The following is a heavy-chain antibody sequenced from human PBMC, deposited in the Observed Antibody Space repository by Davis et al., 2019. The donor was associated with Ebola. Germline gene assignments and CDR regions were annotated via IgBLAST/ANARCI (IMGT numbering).Heavy chain of an antibody. V-gene: IGHV3-23*01. CDR2: ISGSGGST. D-gene: IGHD2-21*01. CDR1: GFTFSSYA. Sequence: GESLKISCAASGFTFSSYAMSWVRQAPGKGLEWVSAISGSGGSTYYADSVKGRFTISRDNSKNTLYLQMNSLRAEDTAVYYCAKRGVVVNVGWFDPWGQGTLVTVSS. CDR3: AKRGVVVNVGWFDP. J-gene: IGHJ5*02.